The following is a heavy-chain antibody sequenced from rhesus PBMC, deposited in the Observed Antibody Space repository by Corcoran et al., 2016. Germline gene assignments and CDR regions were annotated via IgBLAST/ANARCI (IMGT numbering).Heavy chain of an antibody. V-gene: IGHV3S5*01. D-gene: IGHD6-25*01. CDR2: INSGGHST. J-gene: IGHJ4*01. Sequence: EVQLVETGGGLVQPGGSLKLSCAASGFTFSSYGMSWVRQAPGKGLEWVAAINSGGHSTHYADALSGRVTISIQHSKNTLSLRINSLRAEDTAVYYCAKPLRSRARGYSGSWNGLDYWGQGVLVTVSS. CDR1: GFTFSSYG. CDR3: AKPLRSRARGYSGSWNGLDY.